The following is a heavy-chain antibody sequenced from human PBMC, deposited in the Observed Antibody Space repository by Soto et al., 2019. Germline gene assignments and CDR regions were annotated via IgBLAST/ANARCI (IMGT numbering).Heavy chain of an antibody. D-gene: IGHD2-2*01. J-gene: IGHJ3*02. CDR2: IYYSGST. CDR1: GGSISSYY. V-gene: IGHV4-59*08. CDR3: ARLGDYLTDCSSTCCLSIGAFDI. Sequence: QVQLQESGPGLVKPSETLSLTCTVSGGSISSYYWSWIRQPPGKGLEWSGYIYYSGSTNYNPSLKSRVTISVDTSKNQFSLKLSSVTAADTAVYYCARLGDYLTDCSSTCCLSIGAFDIWGQGTMVTVSS.